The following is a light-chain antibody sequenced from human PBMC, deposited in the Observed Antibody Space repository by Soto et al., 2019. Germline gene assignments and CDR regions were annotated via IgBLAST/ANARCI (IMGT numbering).Light chain of an antibody. CDR2: DAS. Sequence: DIQMTQSPSSLSASVGDRVTITCQASQDISNYLNWYQQKPGKAPKLLIYDASNLETGVPSMFSGSGSGTDFTFTISSLQPEDIATYYCQQYDNLRITFGQGTRLEIK. CDR3: QQYDNLRIT. CDR1: QDISNY. V-gene: IGKV1-33*01. J-gene: IGKJ5*01.